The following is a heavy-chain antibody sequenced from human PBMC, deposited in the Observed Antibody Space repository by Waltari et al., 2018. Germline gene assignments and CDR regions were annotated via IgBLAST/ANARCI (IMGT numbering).Heavy chain of an antibody. CDR2: IYHSGST. Sequence: QVQLQESGPGLVKPSGTLSLTCADSGGPISSSNWWRWVRQPPRKGLEWIGEIYHSGSTNYNPSLKSRVTISVDKSKNQFSLKLSSVTAADTAVYYCARVAGIAVAGTGSFIDYWGQGTLVTVSS. V-gene: IGHV4-4*02. D-gene: IGHD6-19*01. CDR1: GGPISSSNW. CDR3: ARVAGIAVAGTGSFIDY. J-gene: IGHJ4*02.